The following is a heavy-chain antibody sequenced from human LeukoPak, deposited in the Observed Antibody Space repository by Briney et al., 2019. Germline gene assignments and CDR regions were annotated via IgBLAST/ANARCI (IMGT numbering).Heavy chain of an antibody. CDR1: GGSFSGYY. D-gene: IGHD6-19*01. CDR3: ARRAMYSSKLDY. CDR2: INHRGST. V-gene: IGHV4-34*01. J-gene: IGHJ4*02. Sequence: SETLSLTCAVYGGSFSGYYWSWIRQPPGKGLEWIGEINHRGSTNYTPSLKSRVTISVDTSNNQFSLKLSSVPAADTAVYYCARRAMYSSKLDYWGQGTLVTVSS.